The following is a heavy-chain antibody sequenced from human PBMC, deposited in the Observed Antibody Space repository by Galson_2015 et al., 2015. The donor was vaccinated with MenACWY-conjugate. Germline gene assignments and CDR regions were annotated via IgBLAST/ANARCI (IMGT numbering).Heavy chain of an antibody. Sequence: SLRLSCAASGLPFSSHEMNWVRQAPGKGLEWVSYISTSDSSMFYAGSVKGRFTISRDTAKNLLYLQMNSLRAEDTAVYYCVRGGYCSGATCYPYNAFDIWGQGTLVTVSS. CDR3: VRGGYCSGATCYPYNAFDI. D-gene: IGHD2-15*01. J-gene: IGHJ3*02. V-gene: IGHV3-48*03. CDR1: GLPFSSHE. CDR2: ISTSDSSM.